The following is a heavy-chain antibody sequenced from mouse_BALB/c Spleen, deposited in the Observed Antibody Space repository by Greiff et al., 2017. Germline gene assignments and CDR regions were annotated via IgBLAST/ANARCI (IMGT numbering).Heavy chain of an antibody. CDR2: IDPETGGT. D-gene: IGHD1-1*01. V-gene: IGHV1-15*01. CDR3: TRWGTTVY. J-gene: IGHJ3*01. Sequence: QVQLQQSGAELVKPGASVKLSCKASGYTFTSYYMYWVKQTPVHGLEWIGAIDPETGGTAYNQKFKGKATLTADKSSSTAYMELRSLTSEDSAVYYCTRWGTTVYWGQGTLVTVSA. CDR1: GYTFTSYY.